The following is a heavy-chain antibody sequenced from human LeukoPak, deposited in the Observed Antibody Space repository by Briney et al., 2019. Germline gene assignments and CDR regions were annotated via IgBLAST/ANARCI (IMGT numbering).Heavy chain of an antibody. CDR1: GYTLTSYG. Sequence: GASVKVSCKASGYTLTSYGISWVRQAPGQGLEWMGWISAYNGNTNYAQKLQGRVTMTTDTSTSTAYTELRSLRSDDTAVYYCAREGGRLLWFGETRTYYYGMDVWGQGTTVTVSS. CDR2: ISAYNGNT. CDR3: AREGGRLLWFGETRTYYYGMDV. J-gene: IGHJ6*02. D-gene: IGHD3-10*01. V-gene: IGHV1-18*01.